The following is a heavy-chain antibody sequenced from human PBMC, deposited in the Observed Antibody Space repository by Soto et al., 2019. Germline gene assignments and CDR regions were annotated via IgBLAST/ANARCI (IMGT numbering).Heavy chain of an antibody. CDR2: ISTSNGNT. V-gene: IGHV1-18*01. D-gene: IGHD5-12*01. Sequence: ASVKVSCKASGYTFSNYGISWVRQAPGQGLEFMGWISTSNGNTKYAQNFQGRVTMTTDTSTSTAYMELRSLISDDTAIYFCARDAALQYSGYGGFFWGQGTLGNGSS. CDR3: ARDAALQYSGYGGFF. J-gene: IGHJ4*02. CDR1: GYTFSNYG.